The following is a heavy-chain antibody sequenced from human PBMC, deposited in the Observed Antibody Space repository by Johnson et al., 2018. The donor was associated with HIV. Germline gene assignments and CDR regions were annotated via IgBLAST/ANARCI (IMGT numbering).Heavy chain of an antibody. CDR2: IRYDGSYK. CDR1: GFTFSSYG. CDR3: SKLTIFGVVPPNVGDGFDI. Sequence: QMLLVESGGGVVQPGGSLRLSCAASGFTFSSYGMHWVRQAPGKGLEWVAFIRYDGSYKYYADSVKGRFTISRDNSKNTLYLQMHSQRAEDTAVYYGSKLTIFGVVPPNVGDGFDIWRQGTMVTVSS. D-gene: IGHD3-3*01. V-gene: IGHV3-30*02. J-gene: IGHJ3*02.